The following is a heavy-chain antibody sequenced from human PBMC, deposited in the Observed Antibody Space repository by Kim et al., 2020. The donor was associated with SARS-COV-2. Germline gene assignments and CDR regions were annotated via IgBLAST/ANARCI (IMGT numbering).Heavy chain of an antibody. Sequence: GGSLRLSCAASGFTFSSYAMSWVRQAPGKGLEWVSAISGSGGSTYYADSVKGRFTISRDNSKNTLYLQMNSLRAEDTAVYYCAQGVVAATLRLLPYYYYGMDVWGQGTTVTVSS. J-gene: IGHJ6*02. V-gene: IGHV3-23*01. D-gene: IGHD2-15*01. CDR3: AQGVVAATLRLLPYYYYGMDV. CDR1: GFTFSSYA. CDR2: ISGSGGST.